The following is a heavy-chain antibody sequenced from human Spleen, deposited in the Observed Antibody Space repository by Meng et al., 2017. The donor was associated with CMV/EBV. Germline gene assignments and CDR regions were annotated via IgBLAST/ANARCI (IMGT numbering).Heavy chain of an antibody. J-gene: IGHJ4*02. CDR3: ARDSYYDFWSGYLLGF. Sequence: GESLKISCAASGFTFSNAWMSWVRQAPGKGLEWVGRIKSKTDGGTTDYAAPVKGRFTISRDDSKNTLYLQMNSLRAEDTAVYYCARDSYYDFWSGYLLGFWGQGTLVTVSS. V-gene: IGHV3-15*01. CDR2: IKSKTDGGTT. D-gene: IGHD3-3*01. CDR1: GFTFSNAW.